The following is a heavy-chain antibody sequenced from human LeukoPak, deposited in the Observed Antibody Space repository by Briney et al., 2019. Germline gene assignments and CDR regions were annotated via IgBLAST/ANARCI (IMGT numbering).Heavy chain of an antibody. D-gene: IGHD3-10*01. Sequence: GASVKVSCKASGYTFTNYGITWVRQAPGQGLEWMGSISGYNGNTNYAQKLQGRVTMTTDTSTSTASMELRSLRSDDTAVYYCARGDYYGSGTYYKKTVDYWGQGTLVTVSS. J-gene: IGHJ4*02. CDR3: ARGDYYGSGTYYKKTVDY. CDR2: ISGYNGNT. CDR1: GYTFTNYG. V-gene: IGHV1-18*01.